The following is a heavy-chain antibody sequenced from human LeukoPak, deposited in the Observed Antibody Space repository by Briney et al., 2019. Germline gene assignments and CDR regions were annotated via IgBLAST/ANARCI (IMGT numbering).Heavy chain of an antibody. D-gene: IGHD1/OR15-1a*01. CDR2: INHSGST. Sequence: SETLSLTCAVYGGSFSGYYWSWIRQPPGKGLEWIGEINHSGSTNYNPSLKCRVTISVDTSKNQFSLKLSSVTAAETAVYCCAGSTRNRKSPSHSYYYYMDVWGKGTTVTVS. CDR1: GGSFSGYY. V-gene: IGHV4-34*01. CDR3: AGSTRNRKSPSHSYYYYMDV. J-gene: IGHJ6*03.